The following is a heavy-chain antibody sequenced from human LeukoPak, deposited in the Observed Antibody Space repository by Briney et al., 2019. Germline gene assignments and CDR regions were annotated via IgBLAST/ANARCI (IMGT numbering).Heavy chain of an antibody. CDR2: ISAYNGNT. J-gene: IGHJ6*03. CDR3: ARKPAANYYYHYLDV. CDR1: GYTFTSYG. V-gene: IGHV1-18*01. D-gene: IGHD2-2*01. Sequence: ASVKVSCKASGYTFTSYGISWVRQAPGQGLEWMGWISAYNGNTNYAQKLQGRVTMTTDTSTSTAYMELRSLRSDDTAVYYCARKPAANYYYHYLDVWGKGTTVTVPS.